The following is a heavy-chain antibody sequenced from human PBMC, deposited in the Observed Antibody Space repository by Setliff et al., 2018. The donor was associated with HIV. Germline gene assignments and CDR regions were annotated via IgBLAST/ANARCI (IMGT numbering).Heavy chain of an antibody. J-gene: IGHJ3*01. D-gene: IGHD6-13*01. Sequence: SETLSLTCIVSAYSITSGHFWGWIRQPPGKGLEWIGGIYQGESGHYNPSLKSRVTISLDTSKNQISLKLTSVSAADTALYYCTRDRSSWSGGPNDAFDVWGQGTMVTVS. CDR1: AYSITSGHF. CDR2: IYQGESG. V-gene: IGHV4-38-2*02. CDR3: TRDRSSWSGGPNDAFDV.